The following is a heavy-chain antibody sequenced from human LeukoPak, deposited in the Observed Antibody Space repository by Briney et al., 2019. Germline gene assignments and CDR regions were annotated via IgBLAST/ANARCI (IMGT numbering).Heavy chain of an antibody. D-gene: IGHD3-22*01. CDR2: INHSGST. V-gene: IGHV4-34*01. CDR3: ARGPYYYDSSGQSDY. Sequence: PSETLSLTCAVYGGSFSGYYWSWIRQPPGKGLEWIGEINHSGSTNYNPSLKSRVTISVDTSKNQFSLKLSSVTAADTAVYYCARGPYYYDSSGQSDYWGQGTLVTVSS. J-gene: IGHJ4*02. CDR1: GGSFSGYY.